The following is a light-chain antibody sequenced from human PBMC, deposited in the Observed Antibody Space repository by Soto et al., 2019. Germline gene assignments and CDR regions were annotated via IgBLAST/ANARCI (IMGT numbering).Light chain of an antibody. Sequence: QSVLTQPRSVSGSPGQSVTISCTGTSSDIGSYNYVSWYQQYPGKAPKLIIYDVTQRPSGVPDRFSGSKSGNTASLTISGLQAEDDADYSCCSYAGNFHVVFGGGTKLTVL. CDR1: SSDIGSYNY. J-gene: IGLJ2*01. CDR3: CSYAGNFHVV. CDR2: DVT. V-gene: IGLV2-11*01.